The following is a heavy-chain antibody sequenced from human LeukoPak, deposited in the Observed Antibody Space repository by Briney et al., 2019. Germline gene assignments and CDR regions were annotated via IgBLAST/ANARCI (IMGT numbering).Heavy chain of an antibody. CDR3: VKDPRAKGWFDP. Sequence: GGSLGLPCAASEFTFSSHAMSWVRQAPGKRLEWVSALYARGTNTYYSDSVKGRFTISRDNSKNTLYLQMDNLRAEDTAVYYCVKDPRAKGWFDPWGQGTLVTVSS. J-gene: IGHJ5*02. CDR2: LYARGTNT. V-gene: IGHV3-23*01. D-gene: IGHD1-26*01. CDR1: EFTFSSHA.